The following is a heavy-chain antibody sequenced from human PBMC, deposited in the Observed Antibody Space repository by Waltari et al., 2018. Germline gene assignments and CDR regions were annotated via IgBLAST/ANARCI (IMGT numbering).Heavy chain of an antibody. CDR2: ISGSGYNT. Sequence: EVQLLDSGGGLVQPGGSLRLSCGASGLLFSHYDMHWVRQAPGKGLEWVSVISGSGYNTYYADSVKGRVTISRDNFKNTVYLQMNSLRVEDTAVYFCAKEIAVTPTYYFDSWGLGTLVTVSS. J-gene: IGHJ4*02. D-gene: IGHD4-17*01. CDR3: AKEIAVTPTYYFDS. V-gene: IGHV3-23*01. CDR1: GLLFSHYD.